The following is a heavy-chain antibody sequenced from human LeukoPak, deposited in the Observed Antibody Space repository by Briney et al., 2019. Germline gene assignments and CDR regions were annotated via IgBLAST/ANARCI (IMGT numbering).Heavy chain of an antibody. Sequence: GGSLRLSCAASGFTFSSYGMHWVRQAPGKGLEWVAVIWYDGSNKYYADSVKGRFTISRDNSKNTLYLQMNSLRAEDTAVYYCAKDGGGTVTTDKWFDPWGQGTLVTVSS. V-gene: IGHV3-33*06. CDR3: AKDGGGTVTTDKWFDP. D-gene: IGHD4-17*01. J-gene: IGHJ5*02. CDR1: GFTFSSYG. CDR2: IWYDGSNK.